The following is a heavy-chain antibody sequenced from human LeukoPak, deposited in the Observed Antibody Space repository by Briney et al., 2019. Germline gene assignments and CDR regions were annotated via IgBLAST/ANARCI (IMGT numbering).Heavy chain of an antibody. D-gene: IGHD6-13*01. CDR3: AKDMGAGIASNGLDP. CDR1: GSTFSSYG. Sequence: GGSLRLSCAASGSTFSSYGMHWVRQAPGKGLEWVAVIWYDGSNKYYADSVKGRFTISRGNSKNTLYLQMNSLRAEDTAVYYCAKDMGAGIASNGLDPWGQGTLVTVSS. V-gene: IGHV3-33*06. J-gene: IGHJ5*02. CDR2: IWYDGSNK.